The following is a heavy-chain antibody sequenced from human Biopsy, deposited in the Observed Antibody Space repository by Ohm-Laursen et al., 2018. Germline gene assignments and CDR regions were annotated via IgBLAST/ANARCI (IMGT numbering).Heavy chain of an antibody. D-gene: IGHD2-15*01. Sequence: GTLSLTCPVSGDSINSSYWSWIRQAPGKGLEWIGFISNSGNTNYNPSLKSRVTISADTSKNQFSLKLGSVTVADTAVFYCARRGSGGRSFDYWGQGSLVTVSS. CDR2: ISNSGNT. CDR1: GDSINSSY. J-gene: IGHJ4*02. CDR3: ARRGSGGRSFDY. V-gene: IGHV4-59*08.